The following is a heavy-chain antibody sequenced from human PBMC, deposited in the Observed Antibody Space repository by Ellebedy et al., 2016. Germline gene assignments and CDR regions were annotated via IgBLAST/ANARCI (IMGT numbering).Heavy chain of an antibody. D-gene: IGHD2-15*01. CDR3: AKDIKRSVVVSKYYYGMDV. V-gene: IGHV3-9*01. CDR2: ISWNSGSI. Sequence: GGSLRLXCAASGFTFDDYAMHWVRQAPGKGLEWVSGISWNSGSIGYADSVKGRLTISRDNAKNSLYLQMNSLRAEDTALYYCAKDIKRSVVVSKYYYGMDVWGQGTTVTVSS. J-gene: IGHJ6*02. CDR1: GFTFDDYA.